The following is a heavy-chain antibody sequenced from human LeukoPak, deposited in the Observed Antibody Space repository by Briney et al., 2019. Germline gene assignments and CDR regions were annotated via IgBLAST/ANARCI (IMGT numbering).Heavy chain of an antibody. CDR2: INTYNGNT. CDR3: ARGGNGGPDYFDY. J-gene: IGHJ4*02. V-gene: IGHV1-18*01. Sequence: ASVKVSCKASGYTFTTNRINWLRQAPGQGLEWMGWINTYNGNTNYAQKLQGRVTMTTDASTSTAYMELSSLRSDDTAVYYCARGGNGGPDYFDYWGQGTMVTVSS. D-gene: IGHD4-23*01. CDR1: GYTFTTNR.